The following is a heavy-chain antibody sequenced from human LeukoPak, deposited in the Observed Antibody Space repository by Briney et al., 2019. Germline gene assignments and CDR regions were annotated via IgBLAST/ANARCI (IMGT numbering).Heavy chain of an antibody. CDR1: GYTFTGYY. Sequence: GASVKLSCKASGYTFTGYYMHWVRQAPGQGREWMGWINPNSGGTNYAQKFQGRVTMTRDTSISTAYMELSRLRSDDTAVYYCAKDRAQWLVRPPSYFDYWGQGTLVTVSS. D-gene: IGHD6-19*01. CDR3: AKDRAQWLVRPPSYFDY. J-gene: IGHJ4*02. CDR2: INPNSGGT. V-gene: IGHV1-2*02.